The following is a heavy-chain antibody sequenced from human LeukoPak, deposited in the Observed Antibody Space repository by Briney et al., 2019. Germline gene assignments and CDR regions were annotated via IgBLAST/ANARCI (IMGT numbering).Heavy chain of an antibody. CDR2: KWYDGTNK. D-gene: IGHD6-13*01. CDR3: ARDGAAMPGQVFWYFDL. J-gene: IGHJ2*01. V-gene: IGHV3-33*01. Sequence: PGGSLRLSCDASGFTFSTHGFQWVRQAPGKGLECVAFKWYDGTNKYYADSVKGRFTVSRDNSRNTLYLQMNSLRVEDTAVYYCARDGAAMPGQVFWYFDLWGRGTPVTVSS. CDR1: GFTFSTHG.